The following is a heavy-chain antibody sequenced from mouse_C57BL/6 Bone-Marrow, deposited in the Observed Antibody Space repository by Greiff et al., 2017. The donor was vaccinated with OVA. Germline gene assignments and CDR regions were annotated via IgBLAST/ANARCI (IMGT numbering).Heavy chain of an antibody. V-gene: IGHV1-26*01. Sequence: VQLQQSGPELVKPGASVKISCKASGYTFTDYYMNWVKQSHGKSLEWIGDINPNNGGTSYNQKFKGKATLTVDKSSSTAYMELRSLTSEDSAVYYCASKEDYYYGSFDYWGQGTTLTVSS. CDR3: ASKEDYYYGSFDY. J-gene: IGHJ2*01. CDR2: INPNNGGT. CDR1: GYTFTDYY. D-gene: IGHD1-1*01.